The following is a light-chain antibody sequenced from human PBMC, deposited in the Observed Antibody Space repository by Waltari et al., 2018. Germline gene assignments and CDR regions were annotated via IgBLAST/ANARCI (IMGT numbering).Light chain of an antibody. Sequence: QSVLTQPPSASGTPGQRVTISCSGSISNIGANAVNWYQQFPGTAPQLLTHNNKQRPSGVPDRFAGAKSGTSASLAISGLQLEDEADYYCAGWDVSLSDWVFGGGTKVTVL. J-gene: IGLJ3*02. V-gene: IGLV1-44*01. CDR3: AGWDVSLSDWV. CDR2: NNK. CDR1: ISNIGANA.